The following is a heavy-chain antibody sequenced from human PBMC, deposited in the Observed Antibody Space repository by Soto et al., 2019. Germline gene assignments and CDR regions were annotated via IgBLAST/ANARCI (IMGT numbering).Heavy chain of an antibody. D-gene: IGHD1-20*01. CDR1: GGSFSGYY. CDR2: INHSGST. V-gene: IGHV4-34*01. CDR3: ARGYNWNDYLNYYYGMDV. J-gene: IGHJ6*02. Sequence: SETLSLTCAVYGGSFSGYYWSWIRQPPGKGLEWIGEINHSGSTNYNPSLKSRVTISVDTSKNQFSLKLSSVTAADTAVYYCARGYNWNDYLNYYYGMDVWGQGTTVTVSS.